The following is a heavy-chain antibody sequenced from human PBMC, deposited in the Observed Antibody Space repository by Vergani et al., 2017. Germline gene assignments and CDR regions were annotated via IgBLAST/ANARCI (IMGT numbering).Heavy chain of an antibody. CDR2: IYTSGAT. Sequence: QVQLQESGPGLVKPSQTLSLTCTVSGGSFSTGGQSWTWLRQSAGKGLEWIGRIYTSGATNYNPSLRSRAIMSVDASKKQFSLKLTSVTAADTAVYYGAGQDEHNGNPGAFVIWGQGTKVTLSS. CDR1: GGSFSTGGQS. CDR3: AGQDEHNGNPGAFVI. D-gene: IGHD4-23*01. V-gene: IGHV4-61*02. J-gene: IGHJ3*02.